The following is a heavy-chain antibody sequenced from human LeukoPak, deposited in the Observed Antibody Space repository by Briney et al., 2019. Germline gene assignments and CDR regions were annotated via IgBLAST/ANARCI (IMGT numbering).Heavy chain of an antibody. CDR3: ARDPSWCGGDCYVDY. CDR2: INPNSGGT. D-gene: IGHD2-21*02. Sequence: GASVKVSCKASGYTFTGYYMHWVRQAPGQGLEWMGWINPNSGGTNYAQKFQGRVTMTRDTSISTAYMELSRLRSDDTAVYYCARDPSWCGGDCYVDYWGQGTLVTVSS. V-gene: IGHV1-2*02. CDR1: GYTFTGYY. J-gene: IGHJ4*02.